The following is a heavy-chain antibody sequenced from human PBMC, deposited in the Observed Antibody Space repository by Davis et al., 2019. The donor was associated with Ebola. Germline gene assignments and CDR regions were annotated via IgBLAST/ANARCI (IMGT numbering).Heavy chain of an antibody. D-gene: IGHD2-2*01. V-gene: IGHV4-59*06. Sequence: SETLSLTCTVSGGSISSYYWSWIRQHPGKGLEWIGYIYYSGSTYYNPSLKSRVTISVDTSKNQFSLKLSSVTAADTAVYYCARGPWGCSSTSCLVWFDPWGQGTLVTVSS. CDR1: GGSISSYY. J-gene: IGHJ5*02. CDR3: ARGPWGCSSTSCLVWFDP. CDR2: IYYSGST.